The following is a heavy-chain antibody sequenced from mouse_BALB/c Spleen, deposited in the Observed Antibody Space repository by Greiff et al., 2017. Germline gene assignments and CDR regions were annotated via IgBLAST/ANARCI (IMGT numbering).Heavy chain of an antibody. Sequence: EVKLVESGGGLVKPGGSLKLSCAASGFTFSDYYMYWVRQTPEKRLEWVATISDGGSYTYYPDSVKGRFTISRDNAKNNLYLQMSSLKSEDTAMYYCARDKDYGSSYEAWFAYWGQGTLVTVSA. CDR3: ARDKDYGSSYEAWFAY. CDR1: GFTFSDYY. CDR2: ISDGGSYT. D-gene: IGHD1-1*01. J-gene: IGHJ3*01. V-gene: IGHV5-4*02.